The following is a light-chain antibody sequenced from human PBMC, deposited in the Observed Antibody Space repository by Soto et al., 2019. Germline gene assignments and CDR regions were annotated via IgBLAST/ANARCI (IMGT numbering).Light chain of an antibody. CDR3: ECVCSSPCA. CDR1: QSVRGN. CDR2: GAS. Sequence: EIVMTQSPATLSVSPGERATLSCRASQSVRGNLAWYQQRPGQAPRLLIYGASTGATGVPGRFSGTGSGTDLAITSGRLEAEDCAVYVCECVCSSPCAFGQGTKLDIK. J-gene: IGKJ1*01. V-gene: IGKV3-15*01.